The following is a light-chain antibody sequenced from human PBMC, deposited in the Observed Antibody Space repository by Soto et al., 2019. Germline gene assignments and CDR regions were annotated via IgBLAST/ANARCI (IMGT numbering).Light chain of an antibody. J-gene: IGKJ1*01. CDR3: QQFGSSAPSWT. CDR2: GAS. CDR1: QSVSSNY. Sequence: ETVLTQSPGTLSLSPGERATLSCRASQSVSSNYLAWYQQKPGQAPRLLIYGASTRATGIPDRFSGSGSGTDFTITISRLEPEDFAVYYCQQFGSSAPSWTFGQGTQVEIK. V-gene: IGKV3-20*01.